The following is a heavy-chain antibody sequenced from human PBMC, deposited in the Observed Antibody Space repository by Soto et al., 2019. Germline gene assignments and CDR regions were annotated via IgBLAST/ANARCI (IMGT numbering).Heavy chain of an antibody. CDR1: GGSISSSSYY. D-gene: IGHD3-10*01. CDR3: ARRGGLLWFGELKWFDP. V-gene: IGHV4-39*01. CDR2: IYYSGST. Sequence: SETLSLTCTFSGGSISSSSYYWGWIRQPPGKGLEWIGSIYYSGSTYYNPSLKSRVTISVDTSKNQFSLKLSSVTAADTAVYYCARRGGLLWFGELKWFDPWGQGTLVTVSS. J-gene: IGHJ5*02.